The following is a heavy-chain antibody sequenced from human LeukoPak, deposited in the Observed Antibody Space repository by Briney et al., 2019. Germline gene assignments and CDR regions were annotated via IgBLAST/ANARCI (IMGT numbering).Heavy chain of an antibody. CDR3: ARNPSDTYYYMDV. Sequence: ASVKVSCKASGYTFTGYYMHWVRQAPGQGLEWMGRINPNSGGTNYAQKFQGRVTITRDTSISTASMELSRLRSDDTAVYYCARNPSDTYYYMDVWGKGTTVTVSS. D-gene: IGHD3-9*01. CDR2: INPNSGGT. V-gene: IGHV1-2*06. CDR1: GYTFTGYY. J-gene: IGHJ6*03.